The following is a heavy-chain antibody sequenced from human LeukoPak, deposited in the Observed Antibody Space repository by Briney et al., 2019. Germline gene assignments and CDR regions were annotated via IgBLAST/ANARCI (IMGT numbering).Heavy chain of an antibody. CDR3: ARVGNWNYSPYYMDV. CDR2: IYHSGST. CDR1: GGSISNYY. J-gene: IGHJ6*03. Sequence: SETLSLTCIVSGGSISNYYWSWIRQPPGKGLEWIGYIYHSGSTDNNPSLKSRVTISLDTSKNQFSLKLSSVTAADTAVYYRARVGNWNYSPYYMDVWGKGTTVTVSS. V-gene: IGHV4-59*01. D-gene: IGHD1-7*01.